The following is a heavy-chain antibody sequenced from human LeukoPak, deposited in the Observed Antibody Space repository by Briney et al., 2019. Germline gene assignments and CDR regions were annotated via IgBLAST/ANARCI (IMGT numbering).Heavy chain of an antibody. CDR1: GFILIDDG. V-gene: IGHV3-30*02. D-gene: IGHD1/OR15-1a*01. CDR3: AKEGTASKPSDLDL. J-gene: IGHJ5*02. CDR2: IRYDGSDK. Sequence: PGGYLILSGASSGFILIDDGRHWVRPPPSPGLDWLTFIRYDGSDKYDADSVTGRFTISRDNSNNTLYLQLNGLISDSTAVYYCAKEGTASKPSDLDLWGQGILVTVSS.